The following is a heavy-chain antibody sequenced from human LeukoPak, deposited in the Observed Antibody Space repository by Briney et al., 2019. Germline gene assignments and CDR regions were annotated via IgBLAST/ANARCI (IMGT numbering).Heavy chain of an antibody. J-gene: IGHJ4*02. Sequence: GGSLRLSCAASGFTFSTHAMSWVRQAPGKGLEWVSDISASGGSTYYADSVKGWFTVSRDNSKNTVYLQMSSLRADDTALYYCAKGPRQQLVTRFDNWGQGTLVTVSS. V-gene: IGHV3-23*01. D-gene: IGHD6-13*01. CDR2: ISASGGST. CDR3: AKGPRQQLVTRFDN. CDR1: GFTFSTHA.